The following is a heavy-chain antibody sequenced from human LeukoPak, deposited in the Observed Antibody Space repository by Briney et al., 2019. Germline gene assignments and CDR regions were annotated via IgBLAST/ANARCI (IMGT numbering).Heavy chain of an antibody. V-gene: IGHV3-48*02. J-gene: IGHJ5*02. D-gene: IGHD3-10*01. CDR3: ARVSSYYYDAGSPGPPFDP. CDR2: ISGITSDI. Sequence: GGSLRLSCAASGFTFSAYSMNWVRQAPGKGLEWVSFISGITSDIYYAESVKGRFTISRDNAKNSLYLQMNSLRDEDTAVYYCARVSSYYYDAGSPGPPFDPWGQGTLVTVSS. CDR1: GFTFSAYS.